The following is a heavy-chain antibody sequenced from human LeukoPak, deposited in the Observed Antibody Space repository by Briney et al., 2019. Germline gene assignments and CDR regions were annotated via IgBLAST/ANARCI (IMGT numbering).Heavy chain of an antibody. J-gene: IGHJ4*02. CDR3: TRDYGVLLDY. V-gene: IGHV3-73*01. CDR1: GFTFSGSA. D-gene: IGHD4-17*01. Sequence: PGGSLRLSCAASGFTFSGSAIHWVRQASGKGLEWVGRIRSKANSYATSSAASVKGRFTISRDDSKNTAYLQMNSLKTEDTAVYYCTRDYGVLLDYWGQGTLVTVSS. CDR2: IRSKANSYAT.